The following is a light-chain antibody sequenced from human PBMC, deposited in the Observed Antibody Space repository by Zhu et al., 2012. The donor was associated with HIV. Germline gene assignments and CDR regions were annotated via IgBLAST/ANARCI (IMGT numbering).Light chain of an antibody. V-gene: IGKV1-17*01. CDR1: QSIGNY. CDR2: AAS. J-gene: IGKJ5*01. Sequence: DIQMTQSPSSLSASVGDRVTITCRASQSIGNYLNWYHQKPGKAPNLLIYAASNLQSGVPSRFSGSGSGTEFSLTISSLQPEDSGTYYCQQLNSYPITFGQGTRLEIK. CDR3: QQLNSYPIT.